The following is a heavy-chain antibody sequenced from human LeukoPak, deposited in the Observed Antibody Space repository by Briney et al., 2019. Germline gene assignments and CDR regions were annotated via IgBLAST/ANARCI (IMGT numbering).Heavy chain of an antibody. CDR2: IHTSGST. J-gene: IGHJ4*02. CDR3: ARLNAAAGTGTIDY. V-gene: IGHV4-61*02. D-gene: IGHD6-13*01. Sequence: SQTLSLTCTVSGGSISSGSYYWSWLRQPAGTGLEWIGRIHTSGSTNYNPSLKSRVTISVDTSKNQFSLKLSSVTAADTAVYYCARLNAAAGTGTIDYWGQGTLVTVSS. CDR1: GGSISSGSYY.